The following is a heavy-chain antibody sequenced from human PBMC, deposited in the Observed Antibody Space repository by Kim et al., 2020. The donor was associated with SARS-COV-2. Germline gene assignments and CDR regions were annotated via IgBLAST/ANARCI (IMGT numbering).Heavy chain of an antibody. Sequence: ASVKVSCKASGYTFTRYYLHWVRQAPGQGLEWMGRIKPSDGSTIYAQKFQGRVTLTKATSTSTVYIQLSSLRSEDTAVYYCARDGDRWNFYYWGQGALVTVSS. CDR2: IKPSDGST. CDR1: GYTFTRYY. V-gene: IGHV1-46*01. J-gene: IGHJ4*02. CDR3: ARDGDRWNFYY. D-gene: IGHD7-27*01.